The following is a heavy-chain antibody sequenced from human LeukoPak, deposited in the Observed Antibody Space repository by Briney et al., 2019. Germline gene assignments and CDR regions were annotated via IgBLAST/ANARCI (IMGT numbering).Heavy chain of an antibody. D-gene: IGHD1-14*01. J-gene: IGHJ6*02. CDR2: ISGSGGST. CDR3: ANAPPGLKQYGMDV. V-gene: IGHV3-23*01. Sequence: HSGGSLRLSCAASGFTFSSYAMSWVRQAPVKGLEWVSAISGSGGSTYYADSVKGRFTISRDNSKNTLYLQMNSLRAEDTAVYYCANAPPGLKQYGMDVWGQGTTVTVSS. CDR1: GFTFSSYA.